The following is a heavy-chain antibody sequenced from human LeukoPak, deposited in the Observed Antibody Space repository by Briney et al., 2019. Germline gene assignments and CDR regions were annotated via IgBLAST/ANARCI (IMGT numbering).Heavy chain of an antibody. Sequence: PSETLSLTCTVSGGSISSYYWSWIRQPAGKGLEWIGRIYTSGSTNYNPSLKSRVTMSVDTSKNQFSLKLSSVTAADTAVYYCARAHCSGGNCSRRPPDYYYYGMDVWGQGTTVTVSS. CDR3: ARAHCSGGNCSRRPPDYYYYGMDV. V-gene: IGHV4-4*07. CDR2: IYTSGST. J-gene: IGHJ6*02. D-gene: IGHD2-15*01. CDR1: GGSISSYY.